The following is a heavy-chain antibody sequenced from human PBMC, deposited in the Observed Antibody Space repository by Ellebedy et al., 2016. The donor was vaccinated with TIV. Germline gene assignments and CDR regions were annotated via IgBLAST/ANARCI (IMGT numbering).Heavy chain of an antibody. J-gene: IGHJ4*02. CDR3: ASRTRGDYPYFDF. CDR1: GFSVSRQY. D-gene: IGHD4-17*01. V-gene: IGHV3-53*01. CDR2: IYSGGTT. Sequence: GGSLRLSCAASGFSVSRQYMSWVRQALGKGLEWVSLIYSGGTTYYADSVKGRFTISRDNSKNTLYLQMNSLRAEDTALYYCASRTRGDYPYFDFWGQGTLVTVSS.